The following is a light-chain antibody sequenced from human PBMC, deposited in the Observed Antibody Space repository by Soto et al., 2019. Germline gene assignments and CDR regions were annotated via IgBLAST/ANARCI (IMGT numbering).Light chain of an antibody. V-gene: IGLV2-14*03. CDR2: DVN. Sequence: QAVVTQPASVSGSPGQSITISCTGTSSDVGGYNYVSWYQHHPGKAPKLMIYDVNNRPSGVSNRFSGSKSGNTASLTISGLQAEDEADYYCSSYTSSSTLVFGGGTKLTVL. CDR3: SSYTSSSTLV. CDR1: SSDVGGYNY. J-gene: IGLJ2*01.